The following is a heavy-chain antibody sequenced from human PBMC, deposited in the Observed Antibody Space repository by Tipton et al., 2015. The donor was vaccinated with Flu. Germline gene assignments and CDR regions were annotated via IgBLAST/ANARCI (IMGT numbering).Heavy chain of an antibody. Sequence: TLSLTCAVSGGSTSSSDWWSWVRQPPGKGLEWIGEIYHSGSANYNPSLKSRVTISVDMAKNQFSQRLSSVTAADTAVYYCARTTYYYGSGSSDYWGQGTLVTVSS. J-gene: IGHJ4*02. V-gene: IGHV4-4*02. CDR3: ARTTYYYGSGSSDY. CDR1: GGSTSSSDW. CDR2: IYHSGSA. D-gene: IGHD3-10*01.